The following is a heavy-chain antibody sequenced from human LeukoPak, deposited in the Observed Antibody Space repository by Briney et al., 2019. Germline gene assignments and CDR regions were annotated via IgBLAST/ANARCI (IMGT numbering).Heavy chain of an antibody. CDR2: INSDGSST. D-gene: IGHD3-22*01. Sequence: GGSLRLSCAASGFTFSSYWMHWVRQAPGKGLVWVSRINSDGSSTSYADSVKGRFTISRDNAKNTLYLQMNSLRAEDTAVYYCASLVSRWYYDSSGKSYLYNWFDPWGQGTLVTVSS. CDR1: GFTFSSYW. CDR3: ASLVSRWYYDSSGKSYLYNWFDP. J-gene: IGHJ5*02. V-gene: IGHV3-74*01.